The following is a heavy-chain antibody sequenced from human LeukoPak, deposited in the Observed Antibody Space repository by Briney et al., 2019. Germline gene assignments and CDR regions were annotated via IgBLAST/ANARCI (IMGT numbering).Heavy chain of an antibody. J-gene: IGHJ6*03. Sequence: SETLSLTCAVYGGSFSGYYWSWIRQPPGKGLEWIGEVNHSGSTNYNPSLKSRVTISVDTSKNQFSLKLSSVTAADTAVYYCARGRGDSSGYYYVGSYYYYMDVWGKGTTVTVSS. V-gene: IGHV4-34*01. CDR2: VNHSGST. CDR1: GGSFSGYY. CDR3: ARGRGDSSGYYYVGSYYYYMDV. D-gene: IGHD3-22*01.